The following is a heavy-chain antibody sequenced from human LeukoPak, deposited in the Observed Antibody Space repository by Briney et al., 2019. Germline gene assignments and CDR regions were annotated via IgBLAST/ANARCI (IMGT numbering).Heavy chain of an antibody. V-gene: IGHV3-15*07. CDR1: GFTFSNAW. Sequence: GGSLRLSCAASGFTFSNAWMNWVRQAPGKGLEWVGRIKSKTDGGTTDYAAPMKGRFTISRDDSKNTLYLQMNSLKTEDTAVYYCTTSKRYSSGWYKDYWGQGTLVTVSS. J-gene: IGHJ4*02. D-gene: IGHD6-19*01. CDR2: IKSKTDGGTT. CDR3: TTSKRYSSGWYKDY.